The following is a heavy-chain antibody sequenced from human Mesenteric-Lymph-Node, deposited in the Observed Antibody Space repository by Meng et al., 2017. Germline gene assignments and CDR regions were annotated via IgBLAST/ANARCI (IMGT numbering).Heavy chain of an antibody. J-gene: IGHJ4*02. CDR1: GYTFTSYG. V-gene: IGHV1-18*01. D-gene: IGHD3-9*01. CDR3: ARAPNHYDILTGYYIFDY. CDR2: ISAYNGNT. Sequence: ASVKVSCKASGYTFTSYGISWVRQAPGQGLEWMGWISAYNGNTNYAQKLQGRVTMTTDTSTSTAYMELRSLRSDDTAVYYCARAPNHYDILTGYYIFDYWGQGTLVTVSS.